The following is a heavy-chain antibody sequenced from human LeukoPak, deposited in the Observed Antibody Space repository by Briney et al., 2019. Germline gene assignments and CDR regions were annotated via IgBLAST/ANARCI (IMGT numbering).Heavy chain of an antibody. CDR3: ARAPGGNPTTHYFDY. J-gene: IGHJ4*02. CDR1: SGSISSYY. CDR2: MYYSGNT. V-gene: IGHV4-59*01. Sequence: SETLSLTCTVSSGSISSYYWSWIRQPPGEGLEWVGYMYYSGNTNYNPSLKSRVTISVDTSKNQFSLNLSSVTAADTAVYYCARAPGGNPTTHYFDYWGQGTLVTVSS. D-gene: IGHD1-14*01.